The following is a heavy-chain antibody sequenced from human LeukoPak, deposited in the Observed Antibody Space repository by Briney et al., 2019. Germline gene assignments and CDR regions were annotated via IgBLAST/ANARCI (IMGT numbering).Heavy chain of an antibody. Sequence: PGGSLRLSCAASGFTFSSYWMHWVRQAPGKGLVWVSRINRDGRSTNYADSVKGRFTVSRDNAKNTLYLQMDSLRAEDTAVYYCTSLEGYCSGGSCNYGMDVWGTGTTVTVSS. D-gene: IGHD2-15*01. CDR2: INRDGRST. CDR1: GFTFSSYW. V-gene: IGHV3-74*01. J-gene: IGHJ6*04. CDR3: TSLEGYCSGGSCNYGMDV.